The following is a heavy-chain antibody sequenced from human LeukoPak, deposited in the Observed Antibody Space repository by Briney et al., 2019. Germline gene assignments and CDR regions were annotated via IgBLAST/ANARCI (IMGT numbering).Heavy chain of an antibody. D-gene: IGHD4/OR15-4a*01. J-gene: IGHJ4*02. Sequence: PGGSLRLSCAASGFTFSSYAMSWVRQAPGKGLEWVSAISGSDTHYADSVKGRFTISRDNSKNTLYLQMNSLRAEDTALYYCAKYGSVGAVRYFDSWGQGTLVTVSS. CDR1: GFTFSSYA. V-gene: IGHV3-23*01. CDR2: ISGSDT. CDR3: AKYGSVGAVRYFDS.